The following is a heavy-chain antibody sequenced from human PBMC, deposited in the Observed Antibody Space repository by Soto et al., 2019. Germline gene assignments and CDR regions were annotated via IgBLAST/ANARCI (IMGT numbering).Heavy chain of an antibody. CDR3: AKWRGRVVVAATDFDY. J-gene: IGHJ4*02. D-gene: IGHD2-15*01. CDR2: ISGSGGST. V-gene: IGHV3-23*01. Sequence: PGGSLGLCCASSVFTFSSYAISWVREAPGKGLEWVSAISGSGGSTYYADSVKGRFTISRDNSKNTLYLQMNSLRAEDTAVYYCAKWRGRVVVAATDFDYWGQGTLGTVSS. CDR1: VFTFSSYA.